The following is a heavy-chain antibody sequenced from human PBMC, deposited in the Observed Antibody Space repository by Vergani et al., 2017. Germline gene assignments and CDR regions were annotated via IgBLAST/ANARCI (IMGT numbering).Heavy chain of an antibody. CDR3: ARDNGYSGSYGALFDY. J-gene: IGHJ4*02. D-gene: IGHD1-26*01. CDR2: ISYDGSNK. Sequence: QVQLVESGGGVVQPGRSLRLSCAASGFTFSSYGMHWVRQAPGKGLEWVAVISYDGSNKYYADSVKGRFTISRDNSKNTLYLQMNSLRAEDTAVYYCARDNGYSGSYGALFDYWGQGTLVTVSS. CDR1: GFTFSSYG. V-gene: IGHV3-30*03.